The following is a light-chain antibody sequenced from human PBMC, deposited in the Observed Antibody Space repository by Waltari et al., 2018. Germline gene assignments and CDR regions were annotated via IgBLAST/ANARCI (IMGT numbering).Light chain of an antibody. V-gene: IGLV1-40*01. J-gene: IGLJ3*02. CDR2: RNT. CDR1: DSNIGAGYD. Sequence: QSVLTQPPSVSGAPGQRVTISCTGSDSNIGAGYDVHWYQQLPGTAPKLLIYRNTKRPSGVSDRFSGSKSGTSGSLAITGLQAEDEAYYYCQSYDRSLTGSWVFGGGTKLTVL. CDR3: QSYDRSLTGSWV.